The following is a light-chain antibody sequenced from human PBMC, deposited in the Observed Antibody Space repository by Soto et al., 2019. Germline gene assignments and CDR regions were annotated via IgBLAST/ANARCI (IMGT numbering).Light chain of an antibody. CDR2: DVT. Sequence: QSALTQPASVSGSPGQSITISCTGTSSDVGGYNSVSWYQQHPGKAPKLILYDVTDRPSGVSYRFSGSKSGNTASLTISGLQAAGEADYFCSSFTSSMTNVFGSGTKVTVL. V-gene: IGLV2-14*01. CDR1: SSDVGGYNS. J-gene: IGLJ1*01. CDR3: SSFTSSMTNV.